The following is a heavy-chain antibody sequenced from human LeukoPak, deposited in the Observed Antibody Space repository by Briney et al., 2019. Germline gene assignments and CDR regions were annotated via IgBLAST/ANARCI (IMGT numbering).Heavy chain of an antibody. J-gene: IGHJ5*02. CDR3: ARASGLRSFTLIS. D-gene: IGHD3-3*01. CDR2: ISDGTAGT. CDR1: GFTFSSYS. V-gene: IGHV3-23*01. Sequence: GGSLRLSCAASGFTFSSYSMNWVRQAPGKGLEWVSRISDGTAGTCYADSVKGRFTISRDNSKNTLYLQMNSLRAEDTAVYYCARASGLRSFTLISWGLGTLVTVSS.